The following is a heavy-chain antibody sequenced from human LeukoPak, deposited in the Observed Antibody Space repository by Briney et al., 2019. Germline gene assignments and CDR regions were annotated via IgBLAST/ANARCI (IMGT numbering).Heavy chain of an antibody. J-gene: IGHJ1*01. CDR2: INNDGST. CDR3: ARDYYGSIDL. Sequence: AGGSLRLPCVASGFTFGKYWMHWVRQAPGKELVCISRINNDGSTVYADSVAGRFTISRDNARDTLYLQMNSLRVEDTAVYYCARDYYGSIDLWGQGTLVTVSS. V-gene: IGHV3-74*01. D-gene: IGHD3-10*01. CDR1: GFTFGKYW.